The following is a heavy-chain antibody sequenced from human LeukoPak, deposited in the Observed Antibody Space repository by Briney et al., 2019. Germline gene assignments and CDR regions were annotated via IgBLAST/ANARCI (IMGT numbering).Heavy chain of an antibody. J-gene: IGHJ3*02. CDR3: ARQTRHAFDI. CDR2: IHDSGNT. Sequence: RASETLSLTCTVSGGSISGYYWSWIRQPPGKGLEWIGFIHDSGNTYYNASLKSRVTISVDTSKNQFSLKLSSVTAADTAVYYCARQTRHAFDIWGQGTMVTVSS. V-gene: IGHV4-59*08. D-gene: IGHD2-2*01. CDR1: GGSISGYY.